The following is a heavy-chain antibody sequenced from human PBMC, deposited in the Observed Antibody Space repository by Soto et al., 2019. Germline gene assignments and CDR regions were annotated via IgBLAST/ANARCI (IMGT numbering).Heavy chain of an antibody. CDR3: ARDTTLTGTTSGEVWFDP. V-gene: IGHV4-59*01. D-gene: IGHD1-7*01. CDR1: SGSISSYY. CDR2: IYYSGST. Sequence: PSETLSLTCTVSSGSISSYYWSWIRQPPGKGLEWIGYIYYSGSTNYNPSLKSRVTISVDTSKNQFSLKLSSVTAADTAVYYCARDTTLTGTTSGEVWFDPWGQGTLVTVSS. J-gene: IGHJ5*02.